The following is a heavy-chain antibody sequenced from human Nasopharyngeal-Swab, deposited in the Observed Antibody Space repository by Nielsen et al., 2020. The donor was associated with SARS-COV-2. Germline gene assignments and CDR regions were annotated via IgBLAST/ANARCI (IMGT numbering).Heavy chain of an antibody. Sequence: GESLKISCAASGFTFSGYGMHWVRQAPGKGLEWVAVIWYDGSNKYYADSVKGRFTISRDNSKNTLYLQMNSLRAEDTAVYYCARDQSPKGVFDYWGQGTLVTVSS. CDR2: IWYDGSNK. CDR3: ARDQSPKGVFDY. V-gene: IGHV3-33*01. CDR1: GFTFSGYG. J-gene: IGHJ4*02.